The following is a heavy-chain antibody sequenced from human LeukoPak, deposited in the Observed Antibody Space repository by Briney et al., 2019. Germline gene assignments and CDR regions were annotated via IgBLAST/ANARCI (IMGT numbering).Heavy chain of an antibody. CDR2: TTSTGRTT. V-gene: IGHV3-48*03. CDR1: GFSFSTYD. CDR3: ARLPDPYYYYYMDV. Sequence: GGSLRLSCAASGFSFSTYDMNWVRQAPGKGLEWVSYTTSTGRTTYYADSVKGRFTISRDNAKHSLYLQMNSLRVEDTTVYYCARLPDPYYYYYMDVWGKGTTVTVSS. J-gene: IGHJ6*03.